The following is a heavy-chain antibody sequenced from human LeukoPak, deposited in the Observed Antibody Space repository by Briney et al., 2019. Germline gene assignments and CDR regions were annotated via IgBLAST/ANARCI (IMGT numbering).Heavy chain of an antibody. J-gene: IGHJ2*01. V-gene: IGHV3-30*18. D-gene: IGHD3-10*01. CDR1: GFTFSSYG. CDR2: ISYDGSDK. Sequence: GGSLRLSCAASGFTFSSYGMHWVRQAPGQGLEWVAVISYDGSDKYYVDSVKGRFTISRDNSKNTLYLQMNSLRAEDTAVYYCAKDWLTQVRGVIYCYINLWGRGTLVTVSS. CDR3: AKDWLTQVRGVIYCYINL.